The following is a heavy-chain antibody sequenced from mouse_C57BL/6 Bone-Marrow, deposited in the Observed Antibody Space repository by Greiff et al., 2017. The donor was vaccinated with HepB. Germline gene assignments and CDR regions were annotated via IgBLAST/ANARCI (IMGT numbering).Heavy chain of an antibody. CDR2: IYPGSGST. D-gene: IGHD2-2*01. CDR3: ARSGGMVTTNY. CDR1: GYTFTSYW. V-gene: IGHV1-55*01. J-gene: IGHJ2*01. Sequence: QVQLQQSGAELVKPGASVKMSCKASGYTFTSYWITWVKQRPGQGLEWIGDIYPGSGSTNYNEKFKSKATLTVDTSSSTAYMQLSSLTSEDSAVYYWARSGGMVTTNYWGQGTTLTVSS.